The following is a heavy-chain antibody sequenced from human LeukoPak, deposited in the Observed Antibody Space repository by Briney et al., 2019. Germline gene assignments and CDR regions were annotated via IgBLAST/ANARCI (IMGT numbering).Heavy chain of an antibody. CDR1: EYSFINYW. J-gene: IGHJ4*02. V-gene: IGHV5-51*01. CDR2: IYPADSDT. D-gene: IGHD3-10*01. Sequence: GESLKISCKGSEYSFINYWIAWVRQMPGKGLEWMGIIYPADSDTRYSPSFQGQITISVDKSISTAYLQWSSLKASDTAMFYCARQGNYASGNYYDYWRQGTLVTVSS. CDR3: ARQGNYASGNYYDY.